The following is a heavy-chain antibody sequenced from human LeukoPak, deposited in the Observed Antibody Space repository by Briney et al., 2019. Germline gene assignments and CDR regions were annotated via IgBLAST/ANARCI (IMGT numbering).Heavy chain of an antibody. CDR3: ARDSEWGLLRSDY. D-gene: IGHD1-26*01. CDR1: GFTFSRYW. J-gene: IGHJ4*02. V-gene: IGHV3-7*05. CDR2: IKHDGTEK. Sequence: GGSLRLSCAASGFTFSRYWMTWVRQAPGKGLEWVANIKHDGTEKYYVDSVKGRFTISRDNAKNSLYLQMNSLRAEDTAVYYCARDSEWGLLRSDYWGQGTLVTVSS.